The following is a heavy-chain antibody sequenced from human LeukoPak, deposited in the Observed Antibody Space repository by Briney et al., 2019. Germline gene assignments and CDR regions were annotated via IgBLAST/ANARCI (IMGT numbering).Heavy chain of an antibody. CDR2: IYYNENT. Sequence: SETLYITCTVSGGSISSYYWSWIRQPPGKRLEWIGYIYYNENTIYNPSLKSRVTISVDTSKNQFSLKLSSVTAADTAVYHCARLSYCGGHCYCFDYWGQGTLVTVSS. V-gene: IGHV4-59*08. CDR3: ARLSYCGGHCYCFDY. J-gene: IGHJ4*02. CDR1: GGSISSYY. D-gene: IGHD2-21*02.